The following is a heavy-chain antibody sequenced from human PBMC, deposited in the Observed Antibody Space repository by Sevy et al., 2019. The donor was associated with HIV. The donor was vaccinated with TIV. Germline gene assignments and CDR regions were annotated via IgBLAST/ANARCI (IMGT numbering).Heavy chain of an antibody. V-gene: IGHV3-15*01. CDR2: IKSKTDGGTT. D-gene: IGHD3-3*01. CDR1: GFTFSNAW. Sequence: GGSLRLSCAASGFTFSNAWMSWVRQAPGKGLEWVGRIKSKTDGGTTYYAAPVKGRFTISTDESKNTLYLQMNSLKTEDTAVYYCTTDTGISDYDFWSGRDDTFDNWGQGTMVTVSS. J-gene: IGHJ3*02. CDR3: TTDTGISDYDFWSGRDDTFDN.